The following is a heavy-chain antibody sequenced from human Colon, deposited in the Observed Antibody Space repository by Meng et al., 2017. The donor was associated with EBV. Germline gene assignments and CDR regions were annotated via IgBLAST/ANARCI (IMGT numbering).Heavy chain of an antibody. V-gene: IGHV4-34*12. D-gene: IGHD2-8*02. J-gene: IGHJ4*02. CDR3: ARRPTGIDY. CDR2: IIHGGSP. Sequence: QVQLQQWGAGLLKPSEPLSLSCAVYGGSFRGYYWTWIRQPPGKGLEWVAEIIHGGSPSYNPSLKSRVTISIDTSKNQLSLMLSSVTAADTAVYYCARRPTGIDYWGQGTLVTVSS. CDR1: GGSFRGYY.